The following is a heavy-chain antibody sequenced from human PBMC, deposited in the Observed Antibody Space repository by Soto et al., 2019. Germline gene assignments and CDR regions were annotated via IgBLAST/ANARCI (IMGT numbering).Heavy chain of an antibody. J-gene: IGHJ1*01. CDR3: ARWGTTGGLDV. D-gene: IGHD3-16*01. Sequence: QVQLVESGVGVVQPGTSLRLSCVGSGFTFRSYVIHWVRQAPGKGLEWVALTSYDGSNKDYGDSVKGRFTISRDNSRNTVDLQMDSLRREDTALYYCARWGTTGGLDVWGQGTLVSVSS. CDR2: TSYDGSNK. CDR1: GFTFRSYV. V-gene: IGHV3-33*05.